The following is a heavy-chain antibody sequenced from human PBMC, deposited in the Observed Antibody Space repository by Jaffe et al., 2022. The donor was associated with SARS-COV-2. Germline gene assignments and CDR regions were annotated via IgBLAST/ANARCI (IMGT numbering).Heavy chain of an antibody. V-gene: IGHV3-15*01. Sequence: EVQLVESGGGLVKPGGSLRLSCAASGFTFSNAWMSWVRQAPGKGLEWVGRIKSKTDGGTTDYAAPVKGRFTISRDDSKNTLYLQMNSLKTEDTAVYYCAVLDDILTGYYKEADWFDPWGQGTLVTVSS. D-gene: IGHD3-9*01. CDR2: IKSKTDGGTT. CDR1: GFTFSNAW. J-gene: IGHJ5*02. CDR3: AVLDDILTGYYKEADWFDP.